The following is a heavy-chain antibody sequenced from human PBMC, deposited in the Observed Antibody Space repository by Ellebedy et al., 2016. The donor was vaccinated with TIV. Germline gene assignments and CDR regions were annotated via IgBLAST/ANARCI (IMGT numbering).Heavy chain of an antibody. CDR3: ARVGDSSGYYPLDY. V-gene: IGHV4-39*07. Sequence: MPSETLSLTCTVSGNSVSSYYWGWIRQPPGKGLEWIGSTYNSRITYYNPSLKSRISISVDTSKNQFSLKLSSVTAADTAVYYCARVGDSSGYYPLDYWGPGTLVTVSS. CDR1: GNSVSSYY. J-gene: IGHJ4*02. CDR2: TYNSRIT. D-gene: IGHD3-22*01.